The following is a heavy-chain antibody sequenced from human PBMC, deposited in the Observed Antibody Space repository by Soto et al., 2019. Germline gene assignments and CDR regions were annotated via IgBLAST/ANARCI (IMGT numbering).Heavy chain of an antibody. J-gene: IGHJ4*02. CDR1: EFTFSTYS. CDR3: ARPYFCGGLGAY. V-gene: IGHV3-48*01. D-gene: IGHD3-16*01. CDR2: ISSDSRA. Sequence: EVQLVESGGGLVQPGGSLRLSCAASEFTFSTYSMNRVRHAPGKGLEWVSYISSDSRANYADSVKGRFTISRDNAKNSLVLQMNSLRAEDTAVYYCARPYFCGGLGAYWGKGTLVTVSS.